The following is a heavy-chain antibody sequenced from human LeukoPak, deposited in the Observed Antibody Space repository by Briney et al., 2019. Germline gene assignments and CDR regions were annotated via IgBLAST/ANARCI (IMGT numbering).Heavy chain of an antibody. D-gene: IGHD4-23*01. J-gene: IGHJ2*01. CDR1: GFTFSSYS. V-gene: IGHV3-21*01. CDR3: AHLLLTVVTPGWYFDL. Sequence: GGSLRLPCAASGFTFSSYSMNWVRQAPGKGLEWVSSISSSSSYIHYADSVKGRFTISRDNAKNSLYLQMNSLGAEDTAVYYCAHLLLTVVTPGWYFDLWGRGTLVTVSS. CDR2: ISSSSSYI.